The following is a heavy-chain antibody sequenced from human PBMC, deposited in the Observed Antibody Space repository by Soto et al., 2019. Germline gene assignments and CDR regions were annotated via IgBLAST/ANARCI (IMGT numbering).Heavy chain of an antibody. CDR3: AKSNGSGIQGRYYYYGMDV. CDR2: ISYDGSNK. J-gene: IGHJ6*02. Sequence: GGSLRLSCAASGFTFSSYGMHWVRQAPGKGLEWVAVISYDGSNKYYADSVKGRFTISRDNSKNTLYLQMNSLRAEDTAVYYCAKSNGSGIQGRYYYYGMDVWGQGTTVTVSS. D-gene: IGHD3-10*01. V-gene: IGHV3-30*18. CDR1: GFTFSSYG.